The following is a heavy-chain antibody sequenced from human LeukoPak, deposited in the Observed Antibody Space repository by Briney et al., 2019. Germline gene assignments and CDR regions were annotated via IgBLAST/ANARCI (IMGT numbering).Heavy chain of an antibody. V-gene: IGHV4-59*12. CDR1: GGSISSYY. D-gene: IGHD6-19*01. J-gene: IGHJ5*02. Sequence: SETLSLTCTVPGGSISSYYWSWIRQPPGKGLEWIGSIYYSGSTYYNPSLKSRVTISVDTSKNQFSLKLSSLRSGDTAVYYCARRARSGYSSGKAPFDNWFDPWGQGTLVTVSS. CDR2: IYYSGST. CDR3: ARRARSGYSSGKAPFDNWFDP.